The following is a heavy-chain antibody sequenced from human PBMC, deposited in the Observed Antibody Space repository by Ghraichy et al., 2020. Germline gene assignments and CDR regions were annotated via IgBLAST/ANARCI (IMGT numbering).Heavy chain of an antibody. Sequence: SETLSLTCTVSGGSISSYYWSWIRQPPGKGLEWIGYIYYSGSTNYNPSLKSRVTISVDTSKNQFSLKLSSVTAADTAVYYCAREKDGYKTFDYWGQGTLVTVSS. CDR1: GGSISSYY. D-gene: IGHD5-24*01. CDR2: IYYSGST. CDR3: AREKDGYKTFDY. V-gene: IGHV4-59*01. J-gene: IGHJ4*02.